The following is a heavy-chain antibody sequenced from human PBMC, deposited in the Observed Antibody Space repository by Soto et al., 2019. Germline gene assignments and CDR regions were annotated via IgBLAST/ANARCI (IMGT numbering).Heavy chain of an antibody. J-gene: IGHJ4*02. CDR3: ARSEATGLDY. CDR2: THHSGRT. D-gene: IGHD1-26*01. V-gene: IGHV4-4*02. CDR1: GGSMSSSNW. Sequence: SETLSLTCTVSGGSMSSSNWWNWVRQPPGKGLEWIGETHHSGRTNYNPSLKSRVTISVDKSKNHFPLKLSSVTAADTAVYYCARSEATGLDYWGQGTLVTVSS.